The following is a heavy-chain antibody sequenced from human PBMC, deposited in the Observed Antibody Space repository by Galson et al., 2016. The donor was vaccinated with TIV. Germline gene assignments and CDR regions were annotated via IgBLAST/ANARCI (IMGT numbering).Heavy chain of an antibody. CDR1: GFLFSNHW. CDR2: LDKNGNRG. V-gene: IGHV3-74*01. J-gene: IGHJ2*01. Sequence: SLRLSCAASGFLFSNHWMHWVRQAPGKGLVWLSRLDKNGNRGAYADSVKGRFTISRDNTNNMVYLELNSLRVEDTAVYHRVKDGGLEDFHDWFFDLWGRGTLVTVSS. D-gene: IGHD3-16*01. CDR3: VKDGGLEDFHDWFFDL.